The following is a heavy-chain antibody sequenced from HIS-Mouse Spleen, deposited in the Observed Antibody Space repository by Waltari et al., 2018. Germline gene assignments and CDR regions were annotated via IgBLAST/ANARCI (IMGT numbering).Heavy chain of an antibody. D-gene: IGHD6-13*01. CDR3: AREIPYSSSWYDWYFDL. CDR2: IYYSGST. CDR1: GWSISSSSYY. Sequence: QVQLQQWGAGLLKPSETLSLTCAVYGWSISSSSYYWGWIRQPPGKGLEWIGSIYYSGSTYYNPSLKSRVTISVDTSKNQFSLKLSSVTAADTAVYYCAREIPYSSSWYDWYFDLWGRGTLVTVSS. J-gene: IGHJ2*01. V-gene: IGHV4-39*07.